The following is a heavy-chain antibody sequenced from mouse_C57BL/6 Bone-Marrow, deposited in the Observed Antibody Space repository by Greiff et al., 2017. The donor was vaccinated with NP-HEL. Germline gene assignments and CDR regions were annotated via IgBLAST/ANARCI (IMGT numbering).Heavy chain of an antibody. D-gene: IGHD3-2*02. CDR3: TPRQLRFMDY. CDR1: GFTFSDAW. Sequence: EVNVVESGGGLVQPGGSMKLSCAASGFTFSDAWMDWVRQSPEKGLEWVAEIRNKANNHATYYAESVKGRFTISRDDSKSSVYLQMNSLRAEDTGIDYCTPRQLRFMDYWGQGTSVTVSS. V-gene: IGHV6-6*01. J-gene: IGHJ4*01. CDR2: IRNKANNHAT.